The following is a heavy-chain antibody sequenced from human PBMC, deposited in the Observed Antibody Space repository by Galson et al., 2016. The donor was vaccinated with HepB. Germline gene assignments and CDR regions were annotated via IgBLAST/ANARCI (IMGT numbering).Heavy chain of an antibody. D-gene: IGHD1-26*01. J-gene: IGHJ4*02. CDR3: ARVFIVGAPHSDY. CDR2: INSDNGNT. CDR1: GYAFTSYA. Sequence: SVKVSCKASGYAFTSYAIHWVRQAPGQRLEWMGWINSDNGNTKYSQKFQGRVTITRDTSASTAYMELSSLRSEDTAVYYCARVFIVGAPHSDYWGQGTLLTVSS. V-gene: IGHV1-3*01.